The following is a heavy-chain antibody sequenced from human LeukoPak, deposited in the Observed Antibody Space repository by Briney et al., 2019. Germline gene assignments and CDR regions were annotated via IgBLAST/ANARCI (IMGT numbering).Heavy chain of an antibody. CDR3: AKLYYDLWSAYRGYFDY. CDR2: ISGSGGST. J-gene: IGHJ4*02. V-gene: IGHV3-23*01. D-gene: IGHD3-3*01. Sequence: GGSLRLSCAASGFTFSSYAMSWVRQAPGKGLEWVSAISGSGGSTYYADSVKGRFTISRDNSKNTLYLQMNSLRAEDTAVYYCAKLYYDLWSAYRGYFDYWGQGTLVTVSS. CDR1: GFTFSSYA.